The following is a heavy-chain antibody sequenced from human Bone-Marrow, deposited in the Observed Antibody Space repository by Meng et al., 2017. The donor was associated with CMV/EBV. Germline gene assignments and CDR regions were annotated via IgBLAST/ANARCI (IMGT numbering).Heavy chain of an antibody. V-gene: IGHV1-69*10. D-gene: IGHD2-15*01. CDR2: IIPILGIA. CDR3: ARAVGVVVAATQRWLGY. Sequence: SVKVSCKASGGTFSSYAISWVRQAPGQGLEWMGGIIPILGIANYAQKFQGRVTITADKSTSTAYMELSSLRSEDTAVYYCARAVGVVVAATQRWLGYWGQGTLVTASS. CDR1: GGTFSSYA. J-gene: IGHJ4*02.